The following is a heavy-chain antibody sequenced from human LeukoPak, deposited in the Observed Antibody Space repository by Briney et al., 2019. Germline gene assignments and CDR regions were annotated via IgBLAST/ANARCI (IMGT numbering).Heavy chain of an antibody. CDR3: ARDQAVTTQNWFDP. Sequence: PSETLSLTCTVSGGSISPYYWSWIRQPAWKGLEWIGRVHASGSPNYNPSLKSRVIISVDKSKNQFSLNLNSVTAADTAVYYCARDQAVTTQNWFDPWGQGTLVTVSS. D-gene: IGHD4-17*01. CDR2: VHASGSP. CDR1: GGSISPYY. J-gene: IGHJ5*02. V-gene: IGHV4-4*07.